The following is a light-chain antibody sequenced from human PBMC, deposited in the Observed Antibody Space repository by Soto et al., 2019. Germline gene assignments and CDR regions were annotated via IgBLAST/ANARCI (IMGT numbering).Light chain of an antibody. CDR3: QQYGSSPT. J-gene: IGKJ4*01. Sequence: EIVLTQSPGTLSLSPGERATLYCRASQSVSSSYLAWYQQKPGQAPRLLSYGASSRATGIPDRFSGSGSGTDFTITISRLEHEDFAVYYCQQYGSSPTFGGVTNGEIK. CDR2: GAS. V-gene: IGKV3-20*01. CDR1: QSVSSSY.